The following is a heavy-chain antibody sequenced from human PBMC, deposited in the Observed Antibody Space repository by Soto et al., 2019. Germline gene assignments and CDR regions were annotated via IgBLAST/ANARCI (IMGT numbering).Heavy chain of an antibody. CDR2: IDPSDSYT. V-gene: IGHV5-10-1*01. CDR1: GYSFTIYW. Sequence: PGESLKISCNGSGYSFTIYWISWVRQMPGKGLEWMGRIDPSDSYTNYSPSFQGHVTISADKSISTAYLQWSSLKASDTAMYYCARSVIAVAGTSGDYWGQGTLVTVSS. J-gene: IGHJ4*02. D-gene: IGHD6-19*01. CDR3: ARSVIAVAGTSGDY.